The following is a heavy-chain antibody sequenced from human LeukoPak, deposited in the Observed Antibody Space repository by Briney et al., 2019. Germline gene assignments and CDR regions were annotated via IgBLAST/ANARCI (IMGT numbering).Heavy chain of an antibody. V-gene: IGHV6-1*01. CDR2: TYYRSKWYS. CDR3: ARDLLSNNWFDP. CDR1: GDNVSTNSAA. Sequence: SQTLSLTCAISGDNVSTNSAAWNWIRQSPSRGLEWLGRTYYRSKWYSDYAVSVKSRITINPDTSKNQFSLQLNSVTPEDTAVYYCARDLLSNNWFDPWGQGTLVTVSS. J-gene: IGHJ5*02.